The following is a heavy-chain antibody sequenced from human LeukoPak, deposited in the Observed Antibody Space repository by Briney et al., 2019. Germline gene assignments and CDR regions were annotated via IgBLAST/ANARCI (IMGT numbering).Heavy chain of an antibody. Sequence: GGSLRLSCAASEFTFSSFAMHWVRQAPGKGLEYVSAISSNGGSTYYANSVKDRFTISRDNSKNTLYLQMGSLRAEDMAVYYCARRAASNWYMDYWGQGTLVTVSS. J-gene: IGHJ4*02. CDR2: ISSNGGST. D-gene: IGHD6-13*01. CDR1: EFTFSSFA. V-gene: IGHV3-64*01. CDR3: ARRAASNWYMDY.